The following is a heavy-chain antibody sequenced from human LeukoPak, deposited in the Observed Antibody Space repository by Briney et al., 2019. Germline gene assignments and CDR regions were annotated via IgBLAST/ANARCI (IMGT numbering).Heavy chain of an antibody. V-gene: IGHV1-69*01. CDR1: GGTFSSYA. Sequence: SVKVSCKASGGTFSSYAISWVRQAPGQGLEWMGGIIPIFGTANYAQKFQGRVTITADESTSTAYMELSSLRSEDTAVYYCTRSIAVAGQYYFDYWGQGTLVTVSS. D-gene: IGHD6-19*01. CDR2: IIPIFGTA. J-gene: IGHJ4*02. CDR3: TRSIAVAGQYYFDY.